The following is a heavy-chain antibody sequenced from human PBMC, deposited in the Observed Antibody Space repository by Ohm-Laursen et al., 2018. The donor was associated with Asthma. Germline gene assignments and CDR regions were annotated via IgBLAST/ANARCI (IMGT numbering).Heavy chain of an antibody. Sequence: SLRLSCTASGFTFDDYAMHWVRQAPGKGLEWVSGISWNSGSIGYADSVKGRFTTSRDNAKNSLYLQMNSLRAEDTALYYCAKNCGGDCYQSKGSAFDIWGQGTMVTVSS. V-gene: IGHV3-9*01. CDR3: AKNCGGDCYQSKGSAFDI. CDR2: ISWNSGSI. D-gene: IGHD2-21*01. J-gene: IGHJ3*02. CDR1: GFTFDDYA.